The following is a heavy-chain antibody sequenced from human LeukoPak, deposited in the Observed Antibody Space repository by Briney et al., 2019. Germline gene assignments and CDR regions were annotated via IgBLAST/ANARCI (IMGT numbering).Heavy chain of an antibody. J-gene: IGHJ4*02. CDR2: IYYSGST. D-gene: IGHD5-24*01. V-gene: IGHV4-59*08. CDR1: GGSISSYY. Sequence: SETLSLICTVSGGSISSYYWSWIRQPPGKGLEWIGYIYYSGSTNYNPSLKSRVTISVDTSKNQFSLKLSSVTAADTAVYYCARRGDGYNYEDYWGQGTLVTVSS. CDR3: ARRGDGYNYEDY.